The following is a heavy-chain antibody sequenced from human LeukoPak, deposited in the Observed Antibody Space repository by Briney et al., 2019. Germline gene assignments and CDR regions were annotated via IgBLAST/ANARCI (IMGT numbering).Heavy chain of an antibody. Sequence: SETLSLTCAVYGGSFSGYYWSWTRQPPGKGLEWIGEINHSGSTNYNPSLKSRVTISVDTSKNQFSLKLSSVTAADTAVYYCARSSSWYENYYYYMDVWGKGITVTVSS. CDR2: INHSGST. J-gene: IGHJ6*03. CDR1: GGSFSGYY. CDR3: ARSSSWYENYYYYMDV. V-gene: IGHV4-34*01. D-gene: IGHD6-13*01.